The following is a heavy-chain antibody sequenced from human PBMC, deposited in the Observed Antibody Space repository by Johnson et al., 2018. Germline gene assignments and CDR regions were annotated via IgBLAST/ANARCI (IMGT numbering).Heavy chain of an antibody. V-gene: IGHV3-23*04. CDR2: LDGGSGST. CDR3: AYRIAALGQKNCQD. Sequence: VQLVQSGGGLVQPGGSLRLSCVASGFSFSRSVMSWVRQAPGKGLEWVSTLDGGSGSTYYADSVMGRFSISRDISKNTLYLQLSSLRGEDSAIYYCAYRIAALGQKNCQDWGKGALVTVSS. J-gene: IGHJ1*01. CDR1: GFSFSRSV. D-gene: IGHD6-13*01.